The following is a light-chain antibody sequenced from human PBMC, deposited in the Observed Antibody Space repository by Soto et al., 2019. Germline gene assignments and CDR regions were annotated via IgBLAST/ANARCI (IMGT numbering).Light chain of an antibody. J-gene: IGLJ1*01. CDR1: SSNIGAGYD. Sequence: QSLLTQPPSVSVAPGQRVTISGTGSSSNIGAGYDVHWYQQLPGTAPKLLIYGNSNRPSGVPDRSSGSRSGTSASLAITGLQAEDEADYYCQSYDSSLSGCVFGTGTKVTVL. V-gene: IGLV1-40*01. CDR3: QSYDSSLSGCV. CDR2: GNS.